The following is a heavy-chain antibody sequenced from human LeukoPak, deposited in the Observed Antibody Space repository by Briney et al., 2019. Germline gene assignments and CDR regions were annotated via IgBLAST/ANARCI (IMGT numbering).Heavy chain of an antibody. V-gene: IGHV3-33*01. CDR3: VRDLYSGYDGRRPFDY. CDR1: GFTFSSYG. J-gene: IGHJ4*02. CDR2: IWYDGSNK. D-gene: IGHD5-12*01. Sequence: GGSLKLSCAASGFTFSSYGMHWVRQAPGKGLEWVAVIWYDGSNKYYADSVKGRFTISRDNSKNTLYLQMNSLRAEDTAVYYCVRDLYSGYDGRRPFDYWGQGTLVTVSS.